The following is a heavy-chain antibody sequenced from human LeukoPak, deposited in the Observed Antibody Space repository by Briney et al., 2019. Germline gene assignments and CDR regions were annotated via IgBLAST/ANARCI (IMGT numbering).Heavy chain of an antibody. CDR3: ARVSLGYCSGGTCYFQDH. CDR2: IIPMFGTT. J-gene: IGHJ4*02. Sequence: GASVKVSCKASGGSLNRLAFSWVRQAPGQGLQWMGAIIPMFGTTKYAQKFQARVTITADESTSTANMELSNLKSEDTAMYYCARVSLGYCSGGTCYFQDHWGQGTLVTVSS. V-gene: IGHV1-69*13. CDR1: GGSLNRLA. D-gene: IGHD2-15*01.